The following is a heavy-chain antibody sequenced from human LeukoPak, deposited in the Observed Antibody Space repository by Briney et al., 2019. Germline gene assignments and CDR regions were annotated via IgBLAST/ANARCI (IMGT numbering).Heavy chain of an antibody. J-gene: IGHJ4*02. CDR2: INPNSGGT. D-gene: IGHD6-19*01. V-gene: IGHV1-2*02. Sequence: WASVKVSCKASGYTFTSYYMHWVRQAPGQGLEWMGWINPNSGGTNYAQKFQGRVTMTRDTSISTAYMELSRLRSDDTAVYYCASRVAGTVYFDYWGQGTLVTVSS. CDR3: ASRVAGTVYFDY. CDR1: GYTFTSYY.